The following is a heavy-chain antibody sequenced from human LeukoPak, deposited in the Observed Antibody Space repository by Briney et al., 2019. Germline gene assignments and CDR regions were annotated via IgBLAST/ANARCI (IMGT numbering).Heavy chain of an antibody. J-gene: IGHJ4*02. V-gene: IGHV3-21*01. CDR3: ARDPEYSSSSGDY. Sequence: GGSLRLSCAASGFTFSSYSMNWVRQAPGKGLEWVSSISSSSSYIYYADSVKGRFTISRDNAKNSLYLQMNSLRAEDTAVYYCARDPEYSSSSGDYWGQGTLVTVSS. CDR1: GFTFSSYS. CDR2: ISSSSSYI. D-gene: IGHD6-6*01.